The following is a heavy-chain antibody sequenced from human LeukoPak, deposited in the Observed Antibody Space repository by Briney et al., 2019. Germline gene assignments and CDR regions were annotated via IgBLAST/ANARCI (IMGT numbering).Heavy chain of an antibody. Sequence: PSETLSLTCTVSGGSISSSSYYWGWIRQPPGKGLEWIGSIYYSGSTYYNPSLKSRVTISVDTSKNQFSLKLSSVTAADTAVYYCARDRSPYNWYYYDSSGYGPHWYFDLWGRGTLVTVSS. J-gene: IGHJ2*01. D-gene: IGHD3-22*01. CDR3: ARDRSPYNWYYYDSSGYGPHWYFDL. CDR1: GGSISSSSYY. V-gene: IGHV4-39*07. CDR2: IYYSGST.